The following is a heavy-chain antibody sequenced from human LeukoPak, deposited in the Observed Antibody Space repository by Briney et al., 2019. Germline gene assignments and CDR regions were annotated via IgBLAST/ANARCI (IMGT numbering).Heavy chain of an antibody. D-gene: IGHD3-10*01. J-gene: IGHJ4*02. CDR3: AKDTRSGPYGSGRTIFDY. Sequence: AGSLRLSCAASGFTFSSYGMHWVRQAPGKGLEWVAVISYDGSNKYYADSVKGRFTISRDNSKNTLYLQMNSLRAEDTVVYYCAKDTRSGPYGSGRTIFDYWGQGTLVTVSS. V-gene: IGHV3-30*18. CDR2: ISYDGSNK. CDR1: GFTFSSYG.